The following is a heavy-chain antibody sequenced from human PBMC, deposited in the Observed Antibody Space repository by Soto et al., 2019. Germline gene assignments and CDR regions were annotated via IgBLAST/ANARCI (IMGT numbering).Heavy chain of an antibody. CDR1: GGTFSSYA. D-gene: IGHD3-16*01. CDR2: IIPIFGTA. J-gene: IGHJ3*01. CDR3: ARGGGYDYVGGMNF. V-gene: IGHV1-69*01. Sequence: QVQLVQSGAEVKKPGSSVKVSCKASGGTFSSYAISWVRQAPGQGLEWMGGIIPIFGTANYAQKFQGRVTITADEFTSAAYMELSRLRSEDTAVYYCARGGGYDYVGGMNFWGQGTMVTVSS.